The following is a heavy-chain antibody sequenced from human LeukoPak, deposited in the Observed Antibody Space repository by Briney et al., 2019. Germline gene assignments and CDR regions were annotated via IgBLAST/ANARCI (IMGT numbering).Heavy chain of an antibody. CDR1: GFTFSSYS. V-gene: IGHV3-21*01. D-gene: IGHD3-16*01. J-gene: IGHJ4*02. Sequence: GGSLRLSCAASGFTFSSYSMNWVRQAPGKGLEWVSSISSSSSYIYYAGSGKGRFTLSRDNAKNSLYLQMNSLRAQDTAVYYCARDLLGCWGGYWGQGTLVTVSS. CDR3: ARDLLGCWGGY. CDR2: ISSSSSYI.